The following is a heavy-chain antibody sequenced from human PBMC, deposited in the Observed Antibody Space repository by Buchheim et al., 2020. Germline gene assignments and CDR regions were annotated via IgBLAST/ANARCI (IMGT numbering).Heavy chain of an antibody. D-gene: IGHD5-12*01. Sequence: EVQLVESGGGLVQPGGSLRLSCAASGFTFSSYSMNWVRQTPGKGLEWVSYISSSSSTIYYPDSVKGRFTISRDNATNSLSMQMNSLRDEDTAVYYCARVGRGYDNRAFDYWGQGTL. CDR1: GFTFSSYS. V-gene: IGHV3-48*02. CDR3: ARVGRGYDNRAFDY. J-gene: IGHJ4*02. CDR2: ISSSSSTI.